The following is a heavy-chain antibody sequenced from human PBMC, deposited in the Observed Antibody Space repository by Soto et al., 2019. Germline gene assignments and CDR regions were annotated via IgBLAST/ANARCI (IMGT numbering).Heavy chain of an antibody. Sequence: GGSLRLSCAASGFTFSSYGMHWVRQAPGKGLEWVAVISYDGSNKYYADSVKGRFTISRDNSKNTLYLQMNSLRAEDTAVHYCAREIGRGSGSYYNVVPWFDPWGQGTLVTVSS. CDR2: ISYDGSNK. D-gene: IGHD3-10*01. J-gene: IGHJ5*02. CDR3: AREIGRGSGSYYNVVPWFDP. V-gene: IGHV3-30*03. CDR1: GFTFSSYG.